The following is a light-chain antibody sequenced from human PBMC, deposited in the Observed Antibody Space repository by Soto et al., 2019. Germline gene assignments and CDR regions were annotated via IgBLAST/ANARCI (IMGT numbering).Light chain of an antibody. CDR2: GNS. CDR3: QSYDSSLSALYV. Sequence: QSVLTQPPSVSGAPGQRVTISCTGSSSNIGAGYDVHWYQQLPGTAPKLLIYGNSNRPSGVPDRFSGSKSGTSASLAITGLQAEDEPDSYCQSYDSSLSALYVFGTGTKVTVL. V-gene: IGLV1-40*01. CDR1: SSNIGAGYD. J-gene: IGLJ1*01.